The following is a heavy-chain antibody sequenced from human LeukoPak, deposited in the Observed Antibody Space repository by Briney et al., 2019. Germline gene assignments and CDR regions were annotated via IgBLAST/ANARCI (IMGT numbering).Heavy chain of an antibody. J-gene: IGHJ4*02. CDR1: GGSISSGGYY. CDR3: ARVRSQGIAVAGTIDY. Sequence: SETLSLTCTVSGGSISSGGYYWSWIRQHPGKGLEWIGYIYYSGSTYYNPSLKSRVTISVDTSKNQFSLKLSSVTAADTAVYYCARVRSQGIAVAGTIDYWGQGTLVTVSS. D-gene: IGHD6-19*01. CDR2: IYYSGST. V-gene: IGHV4-31*03.